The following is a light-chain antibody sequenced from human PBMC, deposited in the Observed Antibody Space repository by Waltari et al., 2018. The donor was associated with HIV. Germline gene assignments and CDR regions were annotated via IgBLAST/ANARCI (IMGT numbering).Light chain of an antibody. J-gene: IGLJ2*01. CDR3: SSYTSSSTLV. CDR2: DVS. Sequence: QSALTQPASVSGSPGQSITISCTGTSSDVGGYNYVSWYQQYAGKAPKLMIYDVSNRPSGVSNRFSGSKSGDTASLTICGRQAEDEADYYCSSYTSSSTLVFGGGTKLTVL. CDR1: SSDVGGYNY. V-gene: IGLV2-14*01.